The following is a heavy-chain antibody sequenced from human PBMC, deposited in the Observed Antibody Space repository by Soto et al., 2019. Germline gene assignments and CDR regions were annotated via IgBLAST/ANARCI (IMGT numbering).Heavy chain of an antibody. J-gene: IGHJ5*02. D-gene: IGHD4-17*01. Sequence: SETLSLTCTVSGGSISSSSYYWGWIRQPPGKGLEWIGSIYYSGSTYYNPSLKSRVTISVDTSKNQFSLKLSSVTAADTAVYYCARHNPTVFYGDDVRYDWFDPRGQGTLVTVSS. CDR2: IYYSGST. CDR1: GGSISSSSYY. V-gene: IGHV4-39*01. CDR3: ARHNPTVFYGDDVRYDWFDP.